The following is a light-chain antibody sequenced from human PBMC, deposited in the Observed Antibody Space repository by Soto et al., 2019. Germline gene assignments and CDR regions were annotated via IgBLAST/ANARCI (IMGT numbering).Light chain of an antibody. V-gene: IGLV2-14*03. CDR2: DVG. Sequence: QSALTQPASVSGSPGQSITFSCTGTSSDIGGYNYVSWYQQHAGRAPKLMIYDVGDRPSGVSNRFSGSKSGNTASLTISGLQVEDEAVYYCASYTTNSPVVFGGGTKLTVL. CDR3: ASYTTNSPVV. CDR1: SSDIGGYNY. J-gene: IGLJ2*01.